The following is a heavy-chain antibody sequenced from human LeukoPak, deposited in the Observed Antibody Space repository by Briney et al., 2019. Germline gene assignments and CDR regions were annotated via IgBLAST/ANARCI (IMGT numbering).Heavy chain of an antibody. CDR2: ISGSGGST. D-gene: IGHD2-15*01. V-gene: IGHV3-23*01. Sequence: GSLRLSCAASGFTFSNYAMSWVRQAPGKGLEWVSVISGSGGSTYYADSVKGRFTISRDDSKNTLYLQMNSLRAEDTAVYFCAKGSGGSCYSALVYWGQGTLVTVSS. J-gene: IGHJ4*02. CDR1: GFTFSNYA. CDR3: AKGSGGSCYSALVY.